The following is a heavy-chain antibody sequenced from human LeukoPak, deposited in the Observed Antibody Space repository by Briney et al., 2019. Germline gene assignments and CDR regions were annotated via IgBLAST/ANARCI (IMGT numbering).Heavy chain of an antibody. D-gene: IGHD3-10*01. J-gene: IGHJ4*02. Sequence: GGSLRLSCAASGFAFSSYAMSWLRQAPGKGLEWVSAISGSGGSTYYADSVKGRFTISRDNSKNTLYLQMNSLRAEDKAVYYCAKCTMVQGADYWGQGTLVTVSS. CDR2: ISGSGGST. V-gene: IGHV3-23*01. CDR3: AKCTMVQGADY. CDR1: GFAFSSYA.